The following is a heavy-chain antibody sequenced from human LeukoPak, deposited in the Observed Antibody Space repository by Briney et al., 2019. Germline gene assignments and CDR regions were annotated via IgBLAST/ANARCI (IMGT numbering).Heavy chain of an antibody. CDR2: IYYSGST. CDR1: GGSVSSGSYY. Sequence: PSETLSLTCTVSGGSVSSGSYYWSWIRQPPGKGLEWIGYIYYSGSTNYNPSLKSRVTISVDTSKNQFSLKLSPVTAADTAVYYCATCVNTYYDFWSGYSNYYYMDVWGKGTAVTVSS. J-gene: IGHJ6*03. V-gene: IGHV4-61*01. CDR3: ATCVNTYYDFWSGYSNYYYMDV. D-gene: IGHD3-3*01.